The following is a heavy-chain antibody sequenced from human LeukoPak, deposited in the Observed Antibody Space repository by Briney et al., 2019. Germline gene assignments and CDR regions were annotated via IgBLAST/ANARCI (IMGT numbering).Heavy chain of an antibody. CDR2: IGISADT. D-gene: IGHD1-26*01. V-gene: IGHV3-13*01. CDR3: VRQNSPHGNFDY. Sequence: GGSLRLSCAASGFTFDDYAMHWVRQPPGKGLEWVSAIGISADTFYVGSVKGRFTISRENGENSLYLQMNNLGVEDTAIYYCVRQNSPHGNFDYWGQGTLVAVSS. CDR1: GFTFDDYA. J-gene: IGHJ4*02.